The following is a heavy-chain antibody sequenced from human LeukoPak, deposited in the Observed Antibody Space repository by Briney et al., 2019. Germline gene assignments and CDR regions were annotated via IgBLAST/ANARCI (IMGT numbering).Heavy chain of an antibody. CDR1: GGSISSYY. D-gene: IGHD1-1*01. V-gene: IGHV4-59*01. CDR2: IYYSGRT. J-gene: IGHJ6*02. Sequence: SETLSLTCTVSGGSISSYYWSWIGQPPGKGVEGIGYIYYSGRTNYNPSLKSRVTISVDTSKNQFSLKLRSVTAADTAVYYCARADTTRTTYCYYGMDVWGQGTTVTVSS. CDR3: ARADTTRTTYCYYGMDV.